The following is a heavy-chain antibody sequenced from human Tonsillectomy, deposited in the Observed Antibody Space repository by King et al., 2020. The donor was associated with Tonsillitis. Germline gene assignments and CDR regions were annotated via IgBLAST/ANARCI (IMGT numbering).Heavy chain of an antibody. CDR2: FYSSGTT. CDR3: ARLYYGDPKAWGGEGAGFDA. J-gene: IGHJ5*02. CDR1: GDSISGYY. V-gene: IGHV4-59*01. Sequence: LQLQESGPGLVKPSETLSLTCTVSGDSISGYYWSWIRQPPGKGLEWIAFFYSSGTTNYNPSLKSRVTLSVDTSKKQFSLRLSSVPAADTAIYFCARLYYGDPKAWGGEGAGFDAWGQGTLLTVSS. D-gene: IGHD2-21*01.